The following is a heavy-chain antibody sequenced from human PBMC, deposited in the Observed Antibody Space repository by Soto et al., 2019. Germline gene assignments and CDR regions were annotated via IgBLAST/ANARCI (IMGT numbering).Heavy chain of an antibody. Sequence: AGGSLRLSCAASGFTFSSYAMHWVRQAPARGLEWVAVISDDGSERTYADSVKGRFTISRDNSNNTLSLQMNSLRGEDTAVYYCARDRGRAYYYYYGMDVWGQGTTVTVSS. V-gene: IGHV3-30*04. J-gene: IGHJ6*02. CDR2: ISDDGSER. CDR1: GFTFSSYA. CDR3: ARDRGRAYYYYYGMDV. D-gene: IGHD3-10*01.